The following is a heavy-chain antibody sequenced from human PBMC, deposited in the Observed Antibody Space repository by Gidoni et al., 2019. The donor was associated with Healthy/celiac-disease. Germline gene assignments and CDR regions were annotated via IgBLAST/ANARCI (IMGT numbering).Heavy chain of an antibody. J-gene: IGHJ4*02. Sequence: EVQLLASGGGLVQPGGSLRLACAASGFTFSSYAMSWVRQAPGKGLEWVSAISGSGGSTYYADSVKGRFTISRDNSKNTLYLQMNSLRAEDTAVYYCAKVRGYSYGYSDYWGQGTLVTVSS. CDR2: ISGSGGST. CDR1: GFTFSSYA. V-gene: IGHV3-23*01. CDR3: AKVRGYSYGYSDY. D-gene: IGHD5-18*01.